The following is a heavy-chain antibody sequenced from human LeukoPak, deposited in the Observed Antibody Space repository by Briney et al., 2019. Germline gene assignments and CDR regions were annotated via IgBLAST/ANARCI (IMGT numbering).Heavy chain of an antibody. Sequence: ASVKVSCKASGYTFTSYYMHWVRQAPGQGLEWMGIINPSGGSTSYAQKFQGRVTMTRDTSTSTVYMELSSLRSEDTAVYYCARDVQVVPAAIWTWSVTILDYWGQGTLVTVSS. CDR3: ARDVQVVPAAIWTWSVTILDY. CDR1: GYTFTSYY. V-gene: IGHV1-46*01. J-gene: IGHJ4*02. D-gene: IGHD2-2*02. CDR2: INPSGGST.